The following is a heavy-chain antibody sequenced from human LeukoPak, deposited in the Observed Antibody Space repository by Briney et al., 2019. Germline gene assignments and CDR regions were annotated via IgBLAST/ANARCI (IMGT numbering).Heavy chain of an antibody. J-gene: IGHJ4*02. V-gene: IGHV4-59*01. D-gene: IGHD4-17*01. Sequence: SETLSLTCTVSGGSISSYYWSWIRQPPGKGLEWIGYIYYSGSTNYNPSLKSRVTISVDTSKNQFSLKLSSVTAADRAVYYCARLSGYGDVASPYYFDYWGQGTLVTVSS. CDR1: GGSISSYY. CDR2: IYYSGST. CDR3: ARLSGYGDVASPYYFDY.